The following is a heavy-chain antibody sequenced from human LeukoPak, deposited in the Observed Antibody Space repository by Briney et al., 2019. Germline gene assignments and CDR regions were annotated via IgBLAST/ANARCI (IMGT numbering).Heavy chain of an antibody. CDR3: AKELDTMFFDY. CDR2: ISGSGGST. CDR1: GFTFSNYA. Sequence: GGSLRLSCAASGFTFSNYAMSWVRQAPGKELEWVSAISGSGGSTYYADSVKGRFTISRDSGRKSVYLQMNSLTTDDTAFYFCAKELDTMFFDYWGQGALVTVSS. V-gene: IGHV3-23*01. J-gene: IGHJ4*02. D-gene: IGHD3-10*02.